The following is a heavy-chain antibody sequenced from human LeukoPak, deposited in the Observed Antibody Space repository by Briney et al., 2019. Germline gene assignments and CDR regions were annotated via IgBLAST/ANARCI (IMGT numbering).Heavy chain of an antibody. CDR2: ISWNSGSI. J-gene: IGHJ4*02. CDR1: GFTVSSTY. Sequence: PGGSLRLSCAASGFTVSSTYMSWVRQAPGKGLEWVSGISWNSGSIGYADSVKGRFTISRDNAKNSLYLQMNSLRAEDMALYYCAKDPGSRDCSHCFDYWGQGTLVTVSS. CDR3: AKDPGSRDCSHCFDY. D-gene: IGHD5-24*01. V-gene: IGHV3-9*03.